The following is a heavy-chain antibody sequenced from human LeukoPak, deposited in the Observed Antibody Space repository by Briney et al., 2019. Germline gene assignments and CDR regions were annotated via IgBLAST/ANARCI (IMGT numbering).Heavy chain of an antibody. CDR2: IGSSVSTR. Sequence: GGSLRLSCAASGFTFNTYAMNWVRRAPGKGLEWVSYIGSSVSTRYYADSVKGRFTISRDNGKHSLYLQMNSLRAEDTAVYYCAREGSDFWSGYSKGYFDYWGRGTLVTVSS. CDR3: AREGSDFWSGYSKGYFDY. D-gene: IGHD3-3*01. V-gene: IGHV3-48*01. CDR1: GFTFNTYA. J-gene: IGHJ4*02.